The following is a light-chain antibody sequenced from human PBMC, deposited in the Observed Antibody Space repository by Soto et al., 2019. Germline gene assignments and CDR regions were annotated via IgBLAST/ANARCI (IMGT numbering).Light chain of an antibody. CDR2: AAS. J-gene: IGKJ5*01. CDR3: QHYTNWPPIT. CDR1: QSIGSN. V-gene: IGKV3-15*01. Sequence: ILMTQSPVTLSVSPGDSATLSCRASQSIGSNLAWYQQKPGQAPRLLIYAASTRVTGLPGRFSGRGSGTEFTLTISGLQSEDFAIYECQHYTNWPPITFGQGTRLEIK.